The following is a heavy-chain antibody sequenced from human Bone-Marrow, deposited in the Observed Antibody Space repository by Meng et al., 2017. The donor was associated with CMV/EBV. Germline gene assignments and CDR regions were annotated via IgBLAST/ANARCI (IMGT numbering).Heavy chain of an antibody. J-gene: IGHJ4*02. V-gene: IGHV3-23*01. CDR2: ISVSGDST. D-gene: IGHD2/OR15-2a*01. CDR1: GFTFNSYV. Sequence: GGSLRLSCAASGFTFNSYVMTWVRQAPGKGLEWVSSISVSGDSTYYADSVKGRFTISRDNSMHTLFLQMNSLRAEDTAVYYCVKSRYCNTNCHLDVDCWGQGTLVTVSS. CDR3: VKSRYCNTNCHLDVDC.